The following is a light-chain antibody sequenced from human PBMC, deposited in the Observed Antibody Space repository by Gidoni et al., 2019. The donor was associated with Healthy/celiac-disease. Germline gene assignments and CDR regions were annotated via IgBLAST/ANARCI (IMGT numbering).Light chain of an antibody. V-gene: IGKV3-11*01. CDR1: QSVSSY. J-gene: IGKJ2*01. CDR2: DAS. Sequence: EIVLTQSPATLSLSPGERATLSCRASQSVSSYLAWYQQKPGQAPRLLIYDASNRATGIPARFSGSGSGTDFTLTISSLEPEDFAVYYCQQRSNWPPENTFGQGTRLKIK. CDR3: QQRSNWPPENT.